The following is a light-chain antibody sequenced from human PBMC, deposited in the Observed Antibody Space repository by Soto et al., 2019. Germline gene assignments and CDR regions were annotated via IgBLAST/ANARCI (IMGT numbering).Light chain of an antibody. CDR2: GAS. V-gene: IGKV3-20*01. Sequence: EIVLTQSPGTLSLSPGERATLSCRASQSVSSSYLAWYQQKPGQAPRLLIYGASSRATGIPDRFSGSGSGTDFTLTISRLEPADFAVKYFQQYGSSPTWTVGKGTKVEIK. J-gene: IGKJ1*01. CDR1: QSVSSSY. CDR3: QQYGSSPTWT.